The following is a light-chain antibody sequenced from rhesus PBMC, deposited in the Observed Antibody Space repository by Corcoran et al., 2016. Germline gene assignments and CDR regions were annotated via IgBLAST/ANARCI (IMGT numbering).Light chain of an antibody. Sequence: IQMTQSPSALSASVGDRVTISCRASQNINSNLAWYQQKPGKAPRLLIYTTSRLQTGVPSRFSCSGSGTDFTRTISSLQPEDSATYYCQHYYNDPLTFGGGTKVELK. V-gene: IGKV1S8*01. J-gene: IGKJ4*01. CDR2: TTS. CDR1: QNINSN. CDR3: QHYYNDPLT.